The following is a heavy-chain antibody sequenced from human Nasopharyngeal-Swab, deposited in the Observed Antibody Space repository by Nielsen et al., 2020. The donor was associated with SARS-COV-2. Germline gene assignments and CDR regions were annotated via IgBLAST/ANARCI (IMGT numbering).Heavy chain of an antibody. CDR3: ARLYYGSGWYVGAYFDY. J-gene: IGHJ4*02. Sequence: GESLKISCAASGFTVSSNYMSCVRQAPGKGLEWVSVIYSGGSTYYADSVKGRFTISRDNSKNTLYLQMNSLRAEDTAVYYCARLYYGSGWYVGAYFDYWGQGTLVTVSS. CDR2: IYSGGST. V-gene: IGHV3-66*01. D-gene: IGHD6-19*01. CDR1: GFTVSSNY.